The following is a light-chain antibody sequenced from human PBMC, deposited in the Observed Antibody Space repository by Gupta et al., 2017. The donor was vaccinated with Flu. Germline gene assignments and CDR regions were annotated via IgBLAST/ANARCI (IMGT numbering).Light chain of an antibody. CDR2: DDN. V-gene: IGLV6-57*01. J-gene: IGLJ2*01. CDR3: QSDDSMNSEVV. CDR1: SGSIATNY. Sequence: FMLTQPHPASEPPGTTVTISCTRSSGSIATNYVQSYHQLPGSPPTTVIFDDNQRLSGVPDQFSGSIDTASTSASLTTAGLKTEEEADYYRQSDDSMNSEVVFGGGTKLTVL.